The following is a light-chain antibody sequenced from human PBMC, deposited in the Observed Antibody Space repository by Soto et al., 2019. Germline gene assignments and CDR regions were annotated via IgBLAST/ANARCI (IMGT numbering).Light chain of an antibody. CDR2: DAS. J-gene: IGKJ1*01. Sequence: DIQMTQSPSSLSASVGDRVTITCRASQSISNYLNWYQQKPGKAPKLLIYDASSLQSGVPSRFSGSGYGTDFTLTISSLQPEDFATYYCQQSHSTWCTFGQGTKVEIK. CDR1: QSISNY. CDR3: QQSHSTWCT. V-gene: IGKV1-39*01.